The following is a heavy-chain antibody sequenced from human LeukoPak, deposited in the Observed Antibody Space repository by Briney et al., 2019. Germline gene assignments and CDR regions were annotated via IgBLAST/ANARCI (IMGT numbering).Heavy chain of an antibody. D-gene: IGHD3-10*01. Sequence: ASVKVSCKASGYTFTSYDINWVRQATGQGLEWMGWMNPNSGNTGYAQKFQGRVTMTRNTSISTAYMELSSLRSEDTAGYYCVRGIWFGELFPGYYYYMDVWGKGTTVTVSS. CDR3: VRGIWFGELFPGYYYYMDV. CDR2: MNPNSGNT. V-gene: IGHV1-8*01. J-gene: IGHJ6*03. CDR1: GYTFTSYD.